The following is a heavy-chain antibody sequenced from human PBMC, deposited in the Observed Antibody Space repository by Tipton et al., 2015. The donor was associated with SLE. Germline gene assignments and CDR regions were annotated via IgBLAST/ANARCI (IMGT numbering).Heavy chain of an antibody. J-gene: IGHJ4*02. V-gene: IGHV3-11*01. CDR1: GFTFSDYY. D-gene: IGHD6-13*01. CDR2: ISSSGSTI. CDR3: AKVTQQLSYFDY. Sequence: SLRLSCAASGFTFSDYYMSWIRQAPGKGLEWVSYISSSGSTIYYADSVKGRFTISRDNSKNTLYLQMNSLRAEDTAVYYCAKVTQQLSYFDYWGQGTLVTVSS.